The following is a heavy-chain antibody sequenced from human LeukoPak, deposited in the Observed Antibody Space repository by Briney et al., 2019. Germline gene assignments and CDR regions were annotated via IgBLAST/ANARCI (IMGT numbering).Heavy chain of an antibody. Sequence: SETLSLTCTVSGGSISSHYWSWMRQPPGKGLEWIGYIYSSGSTKYNTSLKSRVTISVDTSKKQFSLKLNSVTAADTAVYYCARVIASSGFFITYYMDVWGKGTTVTISS. CDR2: IYSSGST. J-gene: IGHJ6*03. D-gene: IGHD2-21*01. CDR3: ARVIASSGFFITYYMDV. CDR1: GGSISSHY. V-gene: IGHV4-59*11.